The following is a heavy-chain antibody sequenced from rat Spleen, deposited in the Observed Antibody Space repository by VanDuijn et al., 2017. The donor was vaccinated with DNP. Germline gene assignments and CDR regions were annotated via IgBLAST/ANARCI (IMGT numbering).Heavy chain of an antibody. V-gene: IGHV3-3*01. CDR3: VRWVRALDY. CDR1: GYSITGNY. CDR2: INTADNT. Sequence: EVQLQESGPGLVKPSQSLSLTCSVTGYSITGNYWAWIRKLPGNKLEWMGSINTADNTNYNPSLKSRISITRDTSKNQLFLQLNSVTTEDTATYYCVRWVRALDYWGQGVMVTVSS. J-gene: IGHJ2*01. D-gene: IGHD4-1*01.